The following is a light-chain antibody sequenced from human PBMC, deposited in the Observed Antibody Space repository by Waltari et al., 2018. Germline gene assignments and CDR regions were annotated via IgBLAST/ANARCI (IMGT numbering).Light chain of an antibody. CDR2: KKN. J-gene: IGLJ2*01. CDR1: CSNTGSNY. V-gene: IGLV1-47*01. Sequence: QSVLTHPPSASRTPGQRLLLSCSGCCSNTGSNYLYLYQQLPGTAPKLLIYKKNQRPPGVPDRFSGSKSGTSASLAISGLRSEDEADYSCAAWDDSLSGVVFGGGTKLTVL. CDR3: AAWDDSLSGVV.